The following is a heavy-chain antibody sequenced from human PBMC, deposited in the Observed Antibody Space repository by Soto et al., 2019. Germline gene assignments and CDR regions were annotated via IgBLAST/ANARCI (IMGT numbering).Heavy chain of an antibody. D-gene: IGHD2-15*01. CDR2: IGPYNGNT. J-gene: IGHJ2*01. CDR1: GYTFADYG. V-gene: IGHV1-18*01. CDR3: ARCYCTVGSCYTCWHFDL. Sequence: QAPLVQSGAEVKKPGASVKVSCQAGGYTFADYGISWVRPAPGQGLEWVGWIGPYNGNTNYAQNLQDRVTMTTDTSTNTAYMELRSLRSDDTALYYCARCYCTVGSCYTCWHFDLWGRGTLLTVSS.